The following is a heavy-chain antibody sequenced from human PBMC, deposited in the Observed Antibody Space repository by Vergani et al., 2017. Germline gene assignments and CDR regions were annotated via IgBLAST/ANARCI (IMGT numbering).Heavy chain of an antibody. CDR3: ARGDRQTALDL. CDR1: GYTFTKFG. CDR2: ISAYNANT. V-gene: IGHV1-18*01. D-gene: IGHD5-18*01. J-gene: IGHJ4*02. Sequence: QVKLVQSGAEVKKPGASVKVSCKASGYTFTKFGITWVRQAPGQGLQWMGWISAYNANTNFAQKLQGRVFMTTDTSTRTAYMELRSLRSDDTAVYYCARGDRQTALDLWGQGTLVTVSS.